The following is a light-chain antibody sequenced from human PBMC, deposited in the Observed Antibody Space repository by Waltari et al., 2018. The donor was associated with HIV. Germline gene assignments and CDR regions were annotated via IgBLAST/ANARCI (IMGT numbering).Light chain of an antibody. J-gene: IGLJ3*02. CDR2: DNA. Sequence: QSVLTQPPSVSAAPGQSVTISCSGSSSNIGNNYVSWYQQLPGTAPKLLIYDNAKRPSGISYSCAGSKSATSATLAISGLRTGDEAHYYCGTRDSSLTEDWVFGGGTKLNVL. V-gene: IGLV1-51*01. CDR3: GTRDSSLTEDWV. CDR1: SSNIGNNY.